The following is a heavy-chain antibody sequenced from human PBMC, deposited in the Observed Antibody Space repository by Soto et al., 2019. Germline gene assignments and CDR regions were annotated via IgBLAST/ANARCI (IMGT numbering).Heavy chain of an antibody. CDR3: ARGIVAAGTDYYYYGMDV. D-gene: IGHD6-13*01. CDR2: IGTAGDT. CDR1: GFTFSSYD. Sequence: GGSLRLSCAASGFTFSSYDMHWVRQATGKGLEWVSAIGTAGDTYYPGSVKGRFTISRENAKNSLYLQMNSLKAEDTAFYYCARGIVAAGTDYYYYGMDVWGQGTTVTVSS. V-gene: IGHV3-13*01. J-gene: IGHJ6*02.